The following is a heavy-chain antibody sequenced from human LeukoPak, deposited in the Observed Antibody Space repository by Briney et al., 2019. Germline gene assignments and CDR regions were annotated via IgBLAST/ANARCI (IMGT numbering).Heavy chain of an antibody. J-gene: IGHJ1*01. CDR3: ATGYSSGWYFYFQH. V-gene: IGHV3-48*04. CDR2: ISYNSGTI. Sequence: GGSLRLSCTASGFTFSYFTMHWVRQAPGKGLEWVSGISYNSGTIVYVDSVKGRFTISRDNAKNSLSLRMNSLSAEDTAVYYCATGYSSGWYFYFQHWGQGSLVSVSS. D-gene: IGHD6-19*01. CDR1: GFTFSYFT.